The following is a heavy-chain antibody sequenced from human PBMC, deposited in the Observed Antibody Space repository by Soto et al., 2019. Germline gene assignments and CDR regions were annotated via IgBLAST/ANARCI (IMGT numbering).Heavy chain of an antibody. CDR1: GFPLSTYG. J-gene: IGHJ6*02. CDR3: ARIRGYWYGLDV. CDR2: ITGTGGNT. Sequence: EVQLLESGGGLVQPGGSLRLSCAASGFPLSTYGMTWVRQAPGKGLEWVSAITGTGGNTYYVDSVKGRFTSSRDNSKNMLYLQGNSLRVEDTAVYYFARIRGYWYGLDVWGQGTTVNVSS. V-gene: IGHV3-23*01.